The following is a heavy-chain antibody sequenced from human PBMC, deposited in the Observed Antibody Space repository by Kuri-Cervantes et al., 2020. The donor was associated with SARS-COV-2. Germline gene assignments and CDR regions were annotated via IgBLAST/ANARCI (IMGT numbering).Heavy chain of an antibody. CDR3: ARGISYSGYDLDY. Sequence: GGSLRLSCAASGFSFSDYYMSWIRQAPGKGLEWVSCISSSDESRHYADSVKGRFTISRDNTKKSLYLQMNSLRAEDTAVYYCARGISYSGYDLDYWGQGTLVTVSS. D-gene: IGHD5-12*01. CDR1: GFSFSDYY. CDR2: ISSSDESR. J-gene: IGHJ4*02. V-gene: IGHV3-11*04.